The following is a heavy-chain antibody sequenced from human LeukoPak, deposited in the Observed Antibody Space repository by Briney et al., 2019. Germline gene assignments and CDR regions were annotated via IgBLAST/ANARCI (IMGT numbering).Heavy chain of an antibody. D-gene: IGHD3-10*01. J-gene: IGHJ4*02. CDR2: IYYSGST. CDR3: ARDPLCYGSGSPTIFDY. V-gene: IGHV4-39*07. CDR1: GGSISSSSYY. Sequence: SETLSLTCTVSGGSISSSSYYWGWIRPPPGKGLEWIGSIYYSGSTYYNPSLKSRVTISVDTSKNQFSLKLSSVPAADTAVYYCARDPLCYGSGSPTIFDYWGQGTLVTVSS.